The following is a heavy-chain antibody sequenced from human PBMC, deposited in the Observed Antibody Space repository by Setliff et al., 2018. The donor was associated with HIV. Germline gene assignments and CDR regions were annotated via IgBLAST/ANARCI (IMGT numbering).Heavy chain of an antibody. D-gene: IGHD3-16*01. Sequence: GGSLRLSCAASGFTFSRYGMHWVRQTPGKGLEWVAIIWYDGNNKQYADSMKGRFTISRDNSNNMLYLQMNSLRAEDTAVYYCAREESASSWGYYHYYMDVWGKGTTVTAP. CDR2: IWYDGNNK. V-gene: IGHV3-33*01. J-gene: IGHJ6*03. CDR3: AREESASSWGYYHYYMDV. CDR1: GFTFSRYG.